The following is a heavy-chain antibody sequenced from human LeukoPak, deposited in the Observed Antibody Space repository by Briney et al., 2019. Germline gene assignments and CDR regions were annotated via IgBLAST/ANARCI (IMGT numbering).Heavy chain of an antibody. CDR1: GYTFTGYY. CDR2: INPNNGGT. CDR3: ARGGVEYCSSTTCHDAFDI. D-gene: IGHD2-2*01. Sequence: ASVKVSCKASGYTFTGYYMHWVRQAPGQGLEWMGWINPNNGGTTYAQKFQGRVTMTRDTSITTAYMELSRLRSDDTAEYYCARGGVEYCSSTTCHDAFDIWGQGTMVTFSS. J-gene: IGHJ3*02. V-gene: IGHV1-2*02.